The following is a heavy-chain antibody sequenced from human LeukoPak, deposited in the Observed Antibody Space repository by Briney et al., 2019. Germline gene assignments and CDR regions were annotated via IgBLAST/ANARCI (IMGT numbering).Heavy chain of an antibody. V-gene: IGHV4-31*03. J-gene: IGHJ4*02. D-gene: IGHD6-13*01. CDR2: IYYSGST. Sequence: TSETLSLTCTVSGGSISSGGYYWSWIRQHPGQGLEWIGYIYYSGSTYYNPSLKSRLTISVDTSKNQFSLKLSSVTAADTAVYYCARGRFEAGPYFDYWGQGTLVTVSS. CDR1: GGSISSGGYY. CDR3: ARGRFEAGPYFDY.